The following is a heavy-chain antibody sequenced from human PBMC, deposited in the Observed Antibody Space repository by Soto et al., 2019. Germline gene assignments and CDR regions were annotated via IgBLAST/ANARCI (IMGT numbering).Heavy chain of an antibody. CDR1: GYTFTSYD. CDR2: MNPNSGNT. J-gene: IGHJ5*02. D-gene: IGHD2-2*01. CDR3: ARAGYCISTSCSLSRRRSVDRFDP. V-gene: IGHV1-8*01. Sequence: QVQLVQSGAEVKKPGASVKVSCKASGYTFTSYDINWVRQATGQGLEWMGWMNPNSGNTGYAQKFQGRVTMTRNTSISTAYMELSSLRSEDTAVYYCARAGYCISTSCSLSRRRSVDRFDPWGQGTLVTVSS.